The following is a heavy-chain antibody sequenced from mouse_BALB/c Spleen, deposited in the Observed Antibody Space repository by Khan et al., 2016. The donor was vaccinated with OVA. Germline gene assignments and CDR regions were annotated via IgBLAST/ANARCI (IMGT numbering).Heavy chain of an antibody. V-gene: IGHV2-6-7*01. CDR2: IWGDGST. Sequence: VQLQQSGPGLVAPSQSLSITCTVSGFSLTGYGVNWVRQPPGKGLEWLGMIWGDGSTDYNSALKSRLSLSKDNSKSQVFLKMNSLQTDDTARYYWAREIYYDYAYYYAMDYWGQGTSVTVSS. J-gene: IGHJ4*01. CDR1: GFSLTGYG. CDR3: AREIYYDYAYYYAMDY. D-gene: IGHD2-4*01.